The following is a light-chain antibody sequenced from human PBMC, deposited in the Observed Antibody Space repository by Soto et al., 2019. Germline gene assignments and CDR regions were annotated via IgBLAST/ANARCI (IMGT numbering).Light chain of an antibody. CDR3: QKYNLAPFT. CDR1: QTISSW. V-gene: IGKV1-5*03. J-gene: IGKJ5*01. CDR2: KAS. Sequence: DIQMTKSPSTLSGSVGDRVTITCRASQTISSWLAWYQQKPGKAPKLLIYKASTLKSGVPSRFSGSGSGTEFTLTISSLQPEDVATYYCQKYNLAPFTFGQGTRLEI.